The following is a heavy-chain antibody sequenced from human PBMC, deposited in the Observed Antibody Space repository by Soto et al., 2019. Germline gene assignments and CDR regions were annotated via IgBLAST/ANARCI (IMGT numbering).Heavy chain of an antibody. D-gene: IGHD3-16*01. J-gene: IGHJ4*02. V-gene: IGHV4-59*01. CDR2: IYYSGST. CDR1: GGSISSYY. CDR3: ARDLQGALDY. Sequence: SETLSLTCTVSGGSISSYYCSWIRQPPGKGLEWIGYIYYSGSTNYNPSLKSRVTISVDTSKNQFSLKLRSVTAADMAVYYCARDLQGALDYWGQGTLVTVSS.